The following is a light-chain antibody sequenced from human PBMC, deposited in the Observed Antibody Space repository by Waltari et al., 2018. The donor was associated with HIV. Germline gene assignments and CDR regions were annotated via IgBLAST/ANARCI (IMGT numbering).Light chain of an antibody. CDR1: PSNIGRTF. CDR3: ASWDDGLSGHV. Sequence: QSVLTQPLSASETPGRILNISFSCDPSNIGRTFVFWYQQVAGSPPRLLIYRTNQRPSGVSDRFSGSRSGTSASLVISGLRAEDEAQYYCASWDDGLSGHVFGGGT. J-gene: IGLJ1*01. CDR2: RTN. V-gene: IGLV1-47*01.